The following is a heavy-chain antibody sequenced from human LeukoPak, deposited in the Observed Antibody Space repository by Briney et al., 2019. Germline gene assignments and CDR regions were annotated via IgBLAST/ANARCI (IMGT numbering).Heavy chain of an antibody. D-gene: IGHD2-2*01. CDR3: ARVGGYCSSTSNCYSDY. Sequence: GGSLRLSCAASGFTLSSYTMNWVRQAPGKGLEWVSSISSTSGYMYYADSVKGRFTISRDNAKNSLYLQMNSPRAEDTAVYYCARVGGYCSSTSNCYSDYWGQGTLVTVSS. J-gene: IGHJ4*02. CDR1: GFTLSSYT. CDR2: ISSTSGYM. V-gene: IGHV3-21*01.